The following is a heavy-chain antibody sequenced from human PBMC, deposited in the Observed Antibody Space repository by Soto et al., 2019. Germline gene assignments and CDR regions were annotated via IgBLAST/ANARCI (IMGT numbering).Heavy chain of an antibody. CDR3: TMPTSRWLHPTHAFDI. CDR1: GFTFNNHA. Sequence: QVQLVESGGGVVQPGRSLRLSCEAAGFTFNNHAMHWVRQAPGKGLEWLAVISYDGSSKFYADSVKGRFSISRDNSDNTLYLRMNSLRPEYTALYYRTMPTSRWLHPTHAFDICGQGTMVTVSS. V-gene: IGHV3-30-3*01. D-gene: IGHD2-2*01. CDR2: ISYDGSSK. J-gene: IGHJ3*02.